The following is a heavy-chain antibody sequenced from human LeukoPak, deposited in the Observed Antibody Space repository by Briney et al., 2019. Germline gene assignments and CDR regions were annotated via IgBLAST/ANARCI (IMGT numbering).Heavy chain of an antibody. V-gene: IGHV4-39*07. J-gene: IGHJ3*02. CDR2: IFYSGNT. CDR1: SGSVSNSHYY. CDR3: ARDSLEMTQQWDAFDI. D-gene: IGHD6-19*01. Sequence: SETLSLTCTVSSGSVSNSHYYWAWVRQPPGKGLEWLGSIFYSGNTHYNPSLKSPVTISVDTSKNQFSLKLSSVTAADTAVYYCARDSLEMTQQWDAFDIWGQGTMVTVSS.